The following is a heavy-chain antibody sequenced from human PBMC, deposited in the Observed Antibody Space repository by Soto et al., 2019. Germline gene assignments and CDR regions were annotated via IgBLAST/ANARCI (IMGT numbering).Heavy chain of an antibody. J-gene: IGHJ4*02. CDR2: ISGSGDST. D-gene: IGHD6-19*01. CDR1: GFTFSDYA. Sequence: PGGSLRLSCAASGFTFSDYAMHWVRQAPGKGLEWVSGISGSGDSTYYADSVKGRFTVSRDNSRNTLYLQMNSLRAEDTAVFYCAKERSSGWSFDYWGQGTLVTVSS. CDR3: AKERSSGWSFDY. V-gene: IGHV3-23*01.